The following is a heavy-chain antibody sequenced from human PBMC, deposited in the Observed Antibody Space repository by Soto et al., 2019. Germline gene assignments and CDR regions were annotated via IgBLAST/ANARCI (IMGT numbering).Heavy chain of an antibody. CDR3: ARVLYGSGSYTIDY. CDR1: GGSFSGYY. Sequence: QVQLQQWGAGLLKPSETLSLTCAVYGGSFSGYYWSWIRQPPGKGLEWMGEINHSGSTNYNPSLKTRVTISVDTSKNQFSLKLSSVTAADTAVYYCARVLYGSGSYTIDYWGQGTLVTVSS. D-gene: IGHD3-10*01. V-gene: IGHV4-34*01. J-gene: IGHJ4*02. CDR2: INHSGST.